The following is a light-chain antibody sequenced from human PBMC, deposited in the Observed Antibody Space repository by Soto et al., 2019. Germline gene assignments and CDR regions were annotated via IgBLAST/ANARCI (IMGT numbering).Light chain of an antibody. Sequence: QCLLTLPGPACGTPGQRFPISCSRGISNIGSNYVNWYQQLPGTAPKLLIYSNNQRPSVVPDRFSGSKSGTSASLPISGLRPEDEADYSCAAWDDSLSGEVFGTGTKVTV. V-gene: IGLV1-47*02. CDR3: AAWDDSLSGEV. J-gene: IGLJ1*01. CDR1: ISNIGSNY. CDR2: SNN.